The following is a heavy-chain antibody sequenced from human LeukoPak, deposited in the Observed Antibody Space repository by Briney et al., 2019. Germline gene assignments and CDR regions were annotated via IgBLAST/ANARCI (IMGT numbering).Heavy chain of an antibody. D-gene: IGHD5-12*01. CDR3: AKASRGYSGYEPTLFDY. CDR2: ISGSGGST. V-gene: IGHV3-23*01. CDR1: GFTFSSYA. Sequence: GGSLRLSCAASGFTFSSYAMSWVRQAPGKGLEWVSAISGSGGSTYYADSVKGRFTISRDNSKNTLYLQMNSLRAEGTAVYYCAKASRGYSGYEPTLFDYWGQGTLVTVSS. J-gene: IGHJ4*02.